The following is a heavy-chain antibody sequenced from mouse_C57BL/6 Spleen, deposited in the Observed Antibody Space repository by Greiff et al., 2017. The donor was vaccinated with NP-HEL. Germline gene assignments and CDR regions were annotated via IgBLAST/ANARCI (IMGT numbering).Heavy chain of an antibody. J-gene: IGHJ4*01. CDR1: GYTFTSYW. CDR2: IHPSDSDT. D-gene: IGHD2-10*02. V-gene: IGHV1-74*01. Sequence: VQLQQPGAELVKPGASVKVSCKASGYTFTSYWMHWVKQRPGQGLEWIGRIHPSDSDTNYNQKFKGKATLTVDKSSSTAYMQLSSLTSEDSAVYYCAIGEYGNYGGAMDYWGQGTSVTVSS. CDR3: AIGEYGNYGGAMDY.